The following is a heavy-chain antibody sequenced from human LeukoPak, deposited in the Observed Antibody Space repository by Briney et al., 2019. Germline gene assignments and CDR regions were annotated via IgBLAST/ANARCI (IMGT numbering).Heavy chain of an antibody. D-gene: IGHD2-2*01. CDR1: GFTFSDDW. Sequence: PGGSLRLSCTSSGFTFSDDWMTSVRQAPGKGLGGVANIKQDGSAKYYVDSGKGRFTISRDTAKHSLYLQMDSLRVEDTATYYCARWRGSTSERSDYWGQGTLVTVSS. V-gene: IGHV3-7*01. CDR2: IKQDGSAK. J-gene: IGHJ4*02. CDR3: ARWRGSTSERSDY.